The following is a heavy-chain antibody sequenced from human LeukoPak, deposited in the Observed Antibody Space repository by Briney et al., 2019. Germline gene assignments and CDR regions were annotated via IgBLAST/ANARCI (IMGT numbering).Heavy chain of an antibody. Sequence: ASVKVSCKASGYTFTSYDINWVRQATGQGLQWMGWMNPNSGNTGYAQKFQGRVTMTRNTSISTAYMELSSLRSEDTAVYYCARGYGDYGRDWFDPWGQGTLVTVSS. J-gene: IGHJ5*02. CDR1: GYTFTSYD. V-gene: IGHV1-8*01. CDR3: ARGYGDYGRDWFDP. CDR2: MNPNSGNT. D-gene: IGHD4-17*01.